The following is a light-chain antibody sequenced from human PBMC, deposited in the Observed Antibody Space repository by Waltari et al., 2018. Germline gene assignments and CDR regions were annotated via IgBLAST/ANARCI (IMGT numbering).Light chain of an antibody. CDR1: QSICKY. CDR3: QNHERLPAT. J-gene: IGKJ1*01. V-gene: IGKV3-20*01. Sequence: EIVLTQSPGTLSLSPGERATLSCRASQSICKYLVWYQQKPGQAPRLLIYAASSRATGVPDRFSGSGSGTDFSLTISRLEPEDFAVYYCQNHERLPATFGQGTKVEIK. CDR2: AAS.